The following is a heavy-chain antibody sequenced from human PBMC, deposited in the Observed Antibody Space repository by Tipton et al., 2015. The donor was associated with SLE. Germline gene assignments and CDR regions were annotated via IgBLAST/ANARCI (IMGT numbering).Heavy chain of an antibody. V-gene: IGHV4-34*01. J-gene: IGHJ3*02. CDR2: INHSGST. CDR1: GGSFSGYY. Sequence: TLSLTCAVYGGSFSGYYWSWIRQPPGKGLEWIGEINHSGSTNYNPSLKSRVTISVDTSKNQFSLKLSSVTAADTAVYYCAIYKPRNDVFDIWGQGTWVTVSS. CDR3: AIYKPRNDVFDI. D-gene: IGHD1-1*01.